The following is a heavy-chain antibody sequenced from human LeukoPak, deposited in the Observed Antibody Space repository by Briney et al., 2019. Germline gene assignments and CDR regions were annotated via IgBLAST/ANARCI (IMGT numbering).Heavy chain of an antibody. CDR3: AKPRSGLADAFDI. Sequence: GGSLRLSCAASGFTLSSYDMHWVRQAPGKGLEWVAVISYDGSNKYYADSVKGRFTISRDNSKNTLFLQMNSLRAEDTAVYYCAKPRSGLADAFDIWGQGTMVTVSS. J-gene: IGHJ3*02. CDR2: ISYDGSNK. D-gene: IGHD3-10*01. V-gene: IGHV3-30*18. CDR1: GFTLSSYD.